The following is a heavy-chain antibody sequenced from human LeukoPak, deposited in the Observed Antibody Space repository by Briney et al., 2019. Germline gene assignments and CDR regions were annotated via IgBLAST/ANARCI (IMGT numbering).Heavy chain of an antibody. CDR3: ARAPGYSSGWLHFQH. J-gene: IGHJ1*01. V-gene: IGHV1-69*13. D-gene: IGHD6-19*01. CDR2: IIPIFGTA. Sequence: SVKVSCKASGGTFSSYAISWVRQAPGQGLEWMGGIIPIFGTANYAQKFQGRVTITADESTSTAYMELSSLRSEDTAVYYCARAPGYSSGWLHFQHWGQGTLVTVSS. CDR1: GGTFSSYA.